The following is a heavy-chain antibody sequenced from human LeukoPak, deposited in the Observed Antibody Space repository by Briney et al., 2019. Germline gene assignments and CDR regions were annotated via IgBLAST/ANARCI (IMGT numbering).Heavy chain of an antibody. J-gene: IGHJ5*02. CDR1: GFTVSDNY. CDR2: MYSRGDT. D-gene: IGHD6-13*01. V-gene: IGHV3-53*01. CDR3: ARDAPQVPAAGVLAS. Sequence: GGSLRLSCAASGFTVSDNYMSWVRQAPGKGLEWVSVMYSRGDTYYANSVKGRFTFSRDISKNTLHPQMNGLRTEDTAMYYCARDAPQVPAAGVLASWGQGTLVIVSS.